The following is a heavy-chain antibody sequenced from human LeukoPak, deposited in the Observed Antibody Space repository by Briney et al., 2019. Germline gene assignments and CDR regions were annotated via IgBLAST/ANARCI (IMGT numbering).Heavy chain of an antibody. Sequence: ASVKVSCKASEYTFTGYYMHWVRQAPGQGLEWMGWINPNSGGTNYAQKFQGRVTMTRDTSISTAYMELSRLRSDDTAVYYCARVFPRIAVAGPNKYFDYWGQGTLVTVSS. D-gene: IGHD6-19*01. CDR3: ARVFPRIAVAGPNKYFDY. J-gene: IGHJ4*02. CDR1: EYTFTGYY. V-gene: IGHV1-2*02. CDR2: INPNSGGT.